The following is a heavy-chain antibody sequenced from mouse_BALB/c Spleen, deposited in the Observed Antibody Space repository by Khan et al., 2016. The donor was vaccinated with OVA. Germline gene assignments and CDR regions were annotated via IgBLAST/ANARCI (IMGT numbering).Heavy chain of an antibody. CDR3: ARQYSNSFFEY. J-gene: IGHJ2*01. V-gene: IGHV5-6*01. CDR2: ISSGGSYT. CDR1: GFTFSSFG. D-gene: IGHD2-5*01. Sequence: EVQVVESGGDLVKPGGSLKLSCAASGFTFSSFGMSWIRQTPDKRLEWVATISSGGSYTYYPASVKGRFTISRDNAKNTLYLQMSSLKSEDTAMYYCARQYSNSFFEYWGQGTTLTVSS.